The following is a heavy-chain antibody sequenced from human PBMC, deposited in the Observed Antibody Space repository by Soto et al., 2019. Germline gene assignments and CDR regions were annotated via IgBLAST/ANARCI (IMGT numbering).Heavy chain of an antibody. CDR1: GGSISSGGYY. CDR3: ARVKSSGIAAAGTGFQYYFDY. J-gene: IGHJ4*02. D-gene: IGHD6-13*01. Sequence: QVQLQESGPGLVKPSQTLSLTCTASGGSISSGGYYWSWIRQHPGKGLEWIGYIYYSGSTYYNPSLKSRVTISVDTSKNQFSLKLSSVTAADTAVYYCARVKSSGIAAAGTGFQYYFDYWGQGTLVTVSS. CDR2: IYYSGST. V-gene: IGHV4-31*03.